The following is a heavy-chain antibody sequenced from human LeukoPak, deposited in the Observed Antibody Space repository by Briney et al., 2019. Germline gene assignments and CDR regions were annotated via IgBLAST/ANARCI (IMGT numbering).Heavy chain of an antibody. D-gene: IGHD6-19*01. CDR3: ARDRSSGYDY. CDR2: IYYSGST. J-gene: IGHJ4*02. CDR1: GGSISSYY. V-gene: IGHV4-59*01. Sequence: SETLSLTCTVSGGSISSYYWSWIRQPPGKGLEWIGYIYYSGSTNYNPSLKSRVTISVDTSKNQFSLKLSSVTAADTAVYYCARDRSSGYDYWGQGTLVTVSS.